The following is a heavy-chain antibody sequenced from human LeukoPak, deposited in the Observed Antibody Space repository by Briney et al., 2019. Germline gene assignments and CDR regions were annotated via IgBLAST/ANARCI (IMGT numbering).Heavy chain of an antibody. V-gene: IGHV4-59*01. CDR1: GGSITSSFY. CDR3: ARASVLLSADY. J-gene: IGHJ4*02. CDR2: IYNSGGT. D-gene: IGHD3-16*01. Sequence: SETLSLTCTVSGGSITSSFYWSWIRQSPGKGLEWIGYIYNSGGTKYNPSLKSRLTISVDTSKNQFSLNLSSVTAADTDVYYCARASVLLSADYWGQGTLVTVSS.